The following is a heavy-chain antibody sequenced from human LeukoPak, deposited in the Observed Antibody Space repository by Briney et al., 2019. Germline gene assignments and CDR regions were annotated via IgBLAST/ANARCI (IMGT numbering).Heavy chain of an antibody. CDR3: ARDVREQLLDGSWFDP. J-gene: IGHJ5*02. CDR2: MSTYDGKT. CDR1: GYTLTSYD. Sequence: ASVRDSCKASGYTLTSYDIDWVRQAPGQGVEWIGWMSTYDGKTNYAQKFRGRVSMTTDTSTNTAYMELRSLTSDDTAVHFCARDVREQLLDGSWFDPWGQGTPVTVSS. D-gene: IGHD6-6*01. V-gene: IGHV1-18*01.